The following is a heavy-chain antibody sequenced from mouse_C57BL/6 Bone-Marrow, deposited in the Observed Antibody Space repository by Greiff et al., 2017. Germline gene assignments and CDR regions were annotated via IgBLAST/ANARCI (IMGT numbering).Heavy chain of an antibody. D-gene: IGHD1-1*02. J-gene: IGHJ1*03. CDR2: INPGSGGT. CDR3: ARRGGYWYFDV. V-gene: IGHV1-54*01. CDR1: GYAFTNYL. Sequence: VQLQESGAELVRPGTSVKVSCKASGYAFTNYLIEWVKQRPGQGLEWIGVINPGSGGTNYNEKFKGKATLTADKSSSTAYMQLSSLTSEDSAVYFCARRGGYWYFDVWGTGTTVTVSS.